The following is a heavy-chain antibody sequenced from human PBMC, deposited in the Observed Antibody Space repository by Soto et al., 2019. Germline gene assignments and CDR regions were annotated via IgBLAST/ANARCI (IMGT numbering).Heavy chain of an antibody. CDR3: TRDRLTLTTSLIFDF. V-gene: IGHV1-18*01. Sequence: QVQLVQSGAEVKKPGASVKVSCKASGYTFTNYGIAWVRQAPGQGLEWMGWISPYSGKTDYRQNLQGRVTMTADTSPTTAYMELRSLSSDDTAVYYCTRDRLTLTTSLIFDFWGQGTLVTVSS. J-gene: IGHJ4*02. CDR1: GYTFTNYG. CDR2: ISPYSGKT. D-gene: IGHD3-9*01.